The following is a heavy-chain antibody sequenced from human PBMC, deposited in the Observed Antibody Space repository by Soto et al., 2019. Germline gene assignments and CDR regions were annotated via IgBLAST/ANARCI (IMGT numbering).Heavy chain of an antibody. Sequence: QVQLVQSGAEVKKPGSSVKVSCKASGGTFSSYAISWVRQAPGQGLEWMGGIIPIFGTANYAQKFQGRVTLPADESTSTAYMELSSLRSEDTAVYYCARDVTHYYDRGYWGQGTLVTVSS. CDR1: GGTFSSYA. CDR2: IIPIFGTA. V-gene: IGHV1-69*12. D-gene: IGHD3-22*01. CDR3: ARDVTHYYDRGY. J-gene: IGHJ4*02.